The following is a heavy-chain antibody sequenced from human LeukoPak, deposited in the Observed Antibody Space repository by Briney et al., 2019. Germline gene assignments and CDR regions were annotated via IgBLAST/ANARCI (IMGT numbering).Heavy chain of an antibody. CDR2: IYYTGSA. CDR3: AQGTSNWANFDY. Sequence: SETLSLTCTVSGDSISSSYWSWIRQPPGKGLEWIGFIYYTGSANYNPSLKSRVTISVGASKNEFSLKLSSVTAADTAVYYCAQGTSNWANFDYWGRGTLVTVSS. CDR1: GDSISSSY. J-gene: IGHJ4*02. V-gene: IGHV4-59*01. D-gene: IGHD4-11*01.